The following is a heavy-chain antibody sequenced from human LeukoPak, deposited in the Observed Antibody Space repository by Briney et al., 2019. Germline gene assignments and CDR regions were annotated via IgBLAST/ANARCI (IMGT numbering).Heavy chain of an antibody. J-gene: IGHJ4*02. CDR3: ARGGGGAKAFYFDY. Sequence: PGGSLRLSCAASGFTFSNCWMSWVRQSPGKGLEWIGEIDNNGITNYNPSLKSRVTMSVDTTRKRFSLRLTSESAADTGVYYCARGGGGAKAFYFDYWGQGSLVTVSS. V-gene: IGHV4-34*01. D-gene: IGHD1-26*01. CDR2: IDNNGIT. CDR1: GFTFSNCW.